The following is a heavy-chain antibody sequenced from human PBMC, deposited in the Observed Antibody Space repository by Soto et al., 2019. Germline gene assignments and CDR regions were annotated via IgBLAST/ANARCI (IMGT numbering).Heavy chain of an antibody. CDR2: INHSGST. Sequence: SETLSLTCAVYGGSFSGYYWSWIRQPPGKGLEWIGEINHSGSTNYNPSLKSRVTISVDTSKNQFSLKLSSVTAADTAGYYCARASMVRGNHWFDPWGQGTLVTVAS. CDR1: GGSFSGYY. D-gene: IGHD3-10*01. J-gene: IGHJ5*02. V-gene: IGHV4-34*01. CDR3: ARASMVRGNHWFDP.